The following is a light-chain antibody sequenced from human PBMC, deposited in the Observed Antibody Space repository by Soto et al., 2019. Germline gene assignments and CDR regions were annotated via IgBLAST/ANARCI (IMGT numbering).Light chain of an antibody. V-gene: IGKV3-15*01. CDR2: GAS. CDR3: LQEYNYPLT. J-gene: IGKJ4*01. CDR1: QTVSSY. Sequence: EIVMTQSPATLSVSPGERATLSCRASQTVSSYLAWYQQKPGQAPRLLIYGASTRATGIPARFSGSGSGTDFTLTINSLQPEDFATYYCLQEYNYPLTFGGGTKVEIK.